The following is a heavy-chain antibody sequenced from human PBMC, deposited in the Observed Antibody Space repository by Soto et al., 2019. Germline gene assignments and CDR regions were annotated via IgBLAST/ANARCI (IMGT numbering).Heavy chain of an antibody. D-gene: IGHD6-6*01. V-gene: IGHV3-23*01. CDR2: ISGSGGST. CDR3: AKDLRGSSEARPWRHTPEGY. J-gene: IGHJ4*02. CDR1: GFTFSSYA. Sequence: EVQLLESGGGLVQPGGSLRLSCAASGFTFSSYAMSWVRQAPGKGLEWVSAISGSGGSTYYADSVKGRFTISRDNSKNTLYLQMNSLRAEDTAVYYCAKDLRGSSEARPWRHTPEGYWGQGTLVTVSS.